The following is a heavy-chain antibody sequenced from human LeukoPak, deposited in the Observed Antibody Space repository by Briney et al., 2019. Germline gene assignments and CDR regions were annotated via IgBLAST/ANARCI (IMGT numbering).Heavy chain of an antibody. CDR2: IYYSGST. CDR1: GGSISSSSYY. CDR3: ARATVYYDSGGYYSGSRYYYYYMDV. Sequence: PSETLSLTCTVSGGSISSSSYYWGWIRQPPGKGLEWIGSIYYSGSTYYNPSLKSRVTVSVDTPKNQFSLKLSSATAADTAVYSCARATVYYDSGGYYSGSRYYYYYMDVWGKGTTVTVSS. D-gene: IGHD3-22*01. V-gene: IGHV4-39*07. J-gene: IGHJ6*03.